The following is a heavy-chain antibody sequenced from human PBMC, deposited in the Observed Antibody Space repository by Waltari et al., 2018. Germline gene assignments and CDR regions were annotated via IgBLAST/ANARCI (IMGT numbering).Heavy chain of an antibody. V-gene: IGHV4-38-2*01. CDR2: SYQTGSA. CDR3: ARHWGNENWVFDY. CDR1: GYPISTGYY. Sequence: QVQLQESGPGLVKPSETLSLTCAVSGYPISTGYYWGWIRQSPGKGLEWSGSSYQTGSASYNQSLNSRVTVSLDTSRNQFSLNVTSVTAADTALYYCARHWGNENWVFDYWGQGILVTVSS. D-gene: IGHD7-27*01. J-gene: IGHJ4*02.